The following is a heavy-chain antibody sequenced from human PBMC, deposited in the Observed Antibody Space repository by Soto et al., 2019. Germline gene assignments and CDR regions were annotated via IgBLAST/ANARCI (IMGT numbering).Heavy chain of an antibody. V-gene: IGHV4-39*01. D-gene: IGHD5-18*01. CDR2: IYYSGST. Sequence: LSLTCTVSGGSISSSSYYWGWIRQPPGKGLEWIGSIYYSGSTYYNPSLKSRVTISVDTSKNQFSLKLSSVTAADTAVYYCARHVEDTAMVTNDYWGQGXLVTVSS. CDR1: GGSISSSSYY. J-gene: IGHJ4*02. CDR3: ARHVEDTAMVTNDY.